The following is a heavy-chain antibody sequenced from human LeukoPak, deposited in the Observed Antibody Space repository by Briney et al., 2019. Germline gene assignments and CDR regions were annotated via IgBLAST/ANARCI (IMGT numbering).Heavy chain of an antibody. J-gene: IGHJ4*02. D-gene: IGHD4-17*01. CDR2: IYHSGST. Sequence: PSETLSLTCAVSGGSISSGGYSWSWIRQPPGKGLEWIGYIYHSGSTYYNPSLKSRVTISVDRSKDQFSLKLSSVTAADTAVYYCARAYGDYVSIELDYWGQGTLVTVSS. CDR3: ARAYGDYVSIELDY. CDR1: GGSISSGGYS. V-gene: IGHV4-30-2*01.